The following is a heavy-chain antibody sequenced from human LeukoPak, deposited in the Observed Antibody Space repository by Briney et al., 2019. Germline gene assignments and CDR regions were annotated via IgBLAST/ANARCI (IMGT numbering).Heavy chain of an antibody. CDR1: GFTFSSYA. V-gene: IGHV3-30*18. Sequence: GGSLRLSCAASGFTFSSYAMTWVRQAPGKGLEWVAVISYDGSNKYYADSVKGRFTISRDNSKNTLYLQMNSLRAEDTAVYYCAKAVDSSGYYWFDPWGQGTLVTVSP. J-gene: IGHJ5*02. CDR2: ISYDGSNK. CDR3: AKAVDSSGYYWFDP. D-gene: IGHD3-22*01.